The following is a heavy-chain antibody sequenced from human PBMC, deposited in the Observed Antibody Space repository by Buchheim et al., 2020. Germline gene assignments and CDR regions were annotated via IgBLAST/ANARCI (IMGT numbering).Heavy chain of an antibody. Sequence: EVQLVESGGGLVQPGGSLRLSCAASGFRFSNSGMHWVRQAPGKGLEWVSAISERSTNTFYADSAKGRFTISRDDSQNILYLPMNSLRGEDTAIYYCATRLNDDPIHYWGQGTL. CDR1: GFRFSNSG. J-gene: IGHJ4*02. V-gene: IGHV3-23*04. CDR2: ISERSTNT. CDR3: ATRLNDDPIHY. D-gene: IGHD1-1*01.